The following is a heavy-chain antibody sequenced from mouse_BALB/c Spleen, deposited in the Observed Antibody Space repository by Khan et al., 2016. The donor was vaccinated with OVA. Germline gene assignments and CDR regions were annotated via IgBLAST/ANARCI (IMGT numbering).Heavy chain of an antibody. CDR3: TRGGYSSFAY. Sequence: VQLQESGAELVKPGASVKLSCKASGYTFTSYYIYLVKQRPGQGLEWIGEINPSNGGTNFNEKFKNKATLTVDKSSSPTYMQLRHLTSEDSAVYYCTRGGYSSFAYWGQGTLVTVSA. D-gene: IGHD1-3*01. V-gene: IGHV1S81*02. CDR2: INPSNGGT. CDR1: GYTFTSYY. J-gene: IGHJ3*01.